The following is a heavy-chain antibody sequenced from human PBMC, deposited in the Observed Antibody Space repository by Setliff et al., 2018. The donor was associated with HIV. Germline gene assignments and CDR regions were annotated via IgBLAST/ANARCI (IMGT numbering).Heavy chain of an antibody. CDR2: VNTNTGNP. CDR3: ASSLMITFGGRPDYDDAFDI. D-gene: IGHD3-16*01. J-gene: IGHJ3*02. CDR1: GYTFTSYA. Sequence: GASVKVSCKASGYTFTSYAMNWVRQAPGQGLEWMGWVNTNTGNPTYAQGFTGRFVFSLDTSVSTAYLQISSLKAEDTDVYYCASSLMITFGGRPDYDDAFDIWGQGTMVTVSS. V-gene: IGHV7-4-1*02.